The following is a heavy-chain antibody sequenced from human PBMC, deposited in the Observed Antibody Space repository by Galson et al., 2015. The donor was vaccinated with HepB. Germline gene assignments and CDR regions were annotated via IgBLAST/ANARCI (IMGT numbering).Heavy chain of an antibody. J-gene: IGHJ4*02. D-gene: IGHD1-1*01. CDR2: INPNSGGT. Sequence: SVKVSCKASGYTFTGYYMHWVRQAPGQGLEWMGRINPNSGGTNYAQKFQGRVTMTRDTSISTAYMELSRLRSDDTAVYYCAVGLERRGGYFDYWGQGTLVTVSS. V-gene: IGHV1-2*06. CDR3: AVGLERRGGYFDY. CDR1: GYTFTGYY.